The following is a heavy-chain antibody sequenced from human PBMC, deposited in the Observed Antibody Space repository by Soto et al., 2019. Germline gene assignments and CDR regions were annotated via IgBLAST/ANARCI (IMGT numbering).Heavy chain of an antibody. D-gene: IGHD6-19*01. J-gene: IGHJ4*02. V-gene: IGHV1-69*13. Sequence: GASVKVSCKASGGTFSSYAISGVREAPGQGLEWMGGIIPIFGTANYAQKFQGRVTITADESTSTAYMELSSLRSEDTAVYYCARVWQYGSGWYDYWGQGTLVTVSS. CDR1: GGTFSSYA. CDR3: ARVWQYGSGWYDY. CDR2: IIPIFGTA.